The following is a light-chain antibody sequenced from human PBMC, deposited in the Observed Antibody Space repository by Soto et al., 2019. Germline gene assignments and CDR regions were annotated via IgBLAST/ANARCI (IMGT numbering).Light chain of an antibody. Sequence: ILRTQAPATLSVSTGERATLSCRASQSVSSYLAWYQQKPGQAPRLLIYDASNRATGIPARFSGSGSGTDFTLTISSLEPEDFAVYYCQQRSNWPTWTFGQGTKVDIK. J-gene: IGKJ1*01. V-gene: IGKV3-11*01. CDR2: DAS. CDR3: QQRSNWPTWT. CDR1: QSVSSY.